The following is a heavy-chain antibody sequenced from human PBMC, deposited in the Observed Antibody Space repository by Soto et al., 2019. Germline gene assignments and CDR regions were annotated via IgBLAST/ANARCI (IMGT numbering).Heavy chain of an antibody. D-gene: IGHD5-18*01. CDR3: AKGTGYTSGTNDAFDI. Sequence: QVQLLESGGGVVQPGRSLRLSCAASGFTFRTYGMHWVRQAPGKGLEWVAVISDDGSNKYKIAPMEGRFTISRDNSKNTLYLQMNSLRPDDTAVYYCAKGTGYTSGTNDAFDIWGQGTMVTVSS. CDR1: GFTFRTYG. V-gene: IGHV3-30*18. CDR2: ISDDGSNK. J-gene: IGHJ3*02.